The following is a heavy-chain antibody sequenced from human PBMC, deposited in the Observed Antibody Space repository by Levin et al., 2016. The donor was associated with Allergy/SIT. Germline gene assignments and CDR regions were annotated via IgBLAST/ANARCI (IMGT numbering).Heavy chain of an antibody. Sequence: GGSLRLSCAASGFSFSTYAMNWVRQAPGKGLEWVSGISNIGGSTYYAGSVKGRFTISRDNSKTTLYLQMNSLRAEDTAVYYCAKDRGSGYDLYYYFGMDVWGQGTTVTVSS. D-gene: IGHD5-12*01. CDR3: AKDRGSGYDLYYYFGMDV. J-gene: IGHJ6*02. CDR1: GFSFSTYA. V-gene: IGHV3-23*01. CDR2: ISNIGGST.